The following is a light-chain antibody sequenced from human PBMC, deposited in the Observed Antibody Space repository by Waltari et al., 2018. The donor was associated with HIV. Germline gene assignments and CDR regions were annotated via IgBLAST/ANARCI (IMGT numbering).Light chain of an antibody. Sequence: EIVLTQSPATLSLSPGERATLSCGASQTVSNNYLAWYQQKPGLAPRLLIYDASSRAAGVPDRFSGSGSGTDFTLTISRLEPEDFAVYYCQQYGDLPRTFGQGTKLEIK. CDR2: DAS. CDR1: QTVSNNY. V-gene: IGKV3D-20*01. CDR3: QQYGDLPRT. J-gene: IGKJ2*01.